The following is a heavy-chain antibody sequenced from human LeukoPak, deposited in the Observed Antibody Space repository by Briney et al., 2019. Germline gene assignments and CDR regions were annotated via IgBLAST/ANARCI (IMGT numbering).Heavy chain of an antibody. CDR3: ARDSLPITFGGVIGYDY. Sequence: ASVKVSCKASGYTFTGYYMHWVRQAPGQGLEWMGWISACNGNTNYAQKLQGRVTMTTDTSTSTAYMELRSLRSDDTAVYYCARDSLPITFGGVIGYDYWGQGTLVTVSS. CDR2: ISACNGNT. V-gene: IGHV1-18*04. J-gene: IGHJ4*02. CDR1: GYTFTGYY. D-gene: IGHD3-16*02.